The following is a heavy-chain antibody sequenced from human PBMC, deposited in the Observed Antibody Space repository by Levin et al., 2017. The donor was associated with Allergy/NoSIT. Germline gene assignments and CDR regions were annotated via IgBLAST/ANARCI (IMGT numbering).Heavy chain of an antibody. D-gene: IGHD4-17*01. V-gene: IGHV4-39*01. CDR1: GGSITSTIYY. Sequence: SCTVSGGSITSTIYYWGWIRQSPGKGLEWIGSVYYSGQTFYNPSLKSRVTISVDTSKNQFSLKLNSVIAADTAVYYCARHRGDYGDYEIFTWFDPWGQGTLVTVSS. CDR3: ARHRGDYGDYEIFTWFDP. J-gene: IGHJ5*02. CDR2: VYYSGQT.